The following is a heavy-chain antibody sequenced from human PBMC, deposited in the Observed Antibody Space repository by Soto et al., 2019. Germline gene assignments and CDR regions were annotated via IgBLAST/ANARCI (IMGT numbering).Heavy chain of an antibody. CDR3: AHRILRTVFGLVTTTAIYFDF. J-gene: IGHJ4*02. CDR2: IYWDDDK. V-gene: IGHV2-5*02. CDR1: GFSLTTSGVG. D-gene: IGHD3-3*01. Sequence: QITLNESGPTVVKPAETLTLTCTFSGFSLTTSGVGVGWIRQSPGKAPEGLALIYWDDDKRYSASLKSRLTIPKDPSKNQVVLTMASVDRADTATYYCAHRILRTVFGLVTTTAIYFDFWGQGTPVVVSS.